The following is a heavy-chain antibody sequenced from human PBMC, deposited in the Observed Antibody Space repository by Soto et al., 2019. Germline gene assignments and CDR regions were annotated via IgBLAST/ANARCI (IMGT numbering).Heavy chain of an antibody. CDR2: INPNSGGT. V-gene: IGHV1-2*02. Sequence: QVQLVQSGAEVKKPGASVKVSCKASGYTFTGYYTHWVRQAPGQGLEWMGWINPNSGGTNYAQKFQARVPMPRDTPIRTAYTELSRLGSHDTGVYYCARAVTGGVDYWGQGTLVTVSS. D-gene: IGHD4-17*01. J-gene: IGHJ4*02. CDR1: GYTFTGYY. CDR3: ARAVTGGVDY.